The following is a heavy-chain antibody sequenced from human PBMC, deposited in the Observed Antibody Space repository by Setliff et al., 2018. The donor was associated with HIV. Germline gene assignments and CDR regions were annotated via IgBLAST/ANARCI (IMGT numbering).Heavy chain of an antibody. V-gene: IGHV4-39*07. CDR2: IAYTGSG. CDR1: GGSISSRNFY. Sequence: SETLSLTCTVSGGSISSRNFYWGWIRQPPGKGLEWIGSIAYTGSGYYNSSLKSRVTMSVDTSKNQFSLKLSSVTAADTAVYYCARDKTAVPRDADAFDIWGQGTMVTVSS. J-gene: IGHJ3*02. D-gene: IGHD6-13*01. CDR3: ARDKTAVPRDADAFDI.